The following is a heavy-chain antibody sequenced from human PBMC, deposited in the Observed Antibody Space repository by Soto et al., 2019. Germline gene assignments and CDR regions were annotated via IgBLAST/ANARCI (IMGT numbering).Heavy chain of an antibody. CDR2: IKEDGSEK. J-gene: IGHJ3*02. Sequence: DVQLVESGGDLVQPGGSLRLSCADSRFTFSGYWMYWVRQAPGKGLEWVANIKEDGSEKNYVDSVRGRFTISRDNAKNSLYLQMNSLRAEDTAVYYCAGGARIWGQGTMVTVS. CDR3: AGGARI. V-gene: IGHV3-7*01. CDR1: RFTFSGYW.